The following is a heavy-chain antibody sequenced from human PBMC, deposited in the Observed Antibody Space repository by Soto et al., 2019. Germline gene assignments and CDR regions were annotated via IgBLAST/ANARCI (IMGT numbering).Heavy chain of an antibody. D-gene: IGHD4-17*01. CDR2: IYYSGST. CDR1: GGSISSYF. Sequence: QVQLQESGPGLVKPSETLSLTCTVPGGSISSYFWSWIRQPPGKGLEWIGYIYYSGSTNYNPSLKRRATIPVDTSKNRFSLKLSSVTAADTAVYYCARRYGGHFDYWGQGTLVTVSS. J-gene: IGHJ4*02. CDR3: ARRYGGHFDY. V-gene: IGHV4-59*08.